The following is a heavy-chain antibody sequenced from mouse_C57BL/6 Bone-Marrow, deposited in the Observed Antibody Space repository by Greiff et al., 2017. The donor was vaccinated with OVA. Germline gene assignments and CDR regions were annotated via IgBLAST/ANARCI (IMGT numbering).Heavy chain of an antibody. D-gene: IGHD1-1*01. V-gene: IGHV1-26*01. CDR1: GYTFTDYY. CDR2: IHPNNGGT. J-gene: IGHJ2*01. CDR3: ARDYYPYYFDY. Sequence: VQLKQSGPELVKPGASVKISCKASGYTFTDYYMNWVKQSHGKSLEWIGDIHPNNGGTSYNQKFKGKATLTVDKSSSTAYMELRSLTSEDSAVYYCARDYYPYYFDYWGQGTTLTVSS.